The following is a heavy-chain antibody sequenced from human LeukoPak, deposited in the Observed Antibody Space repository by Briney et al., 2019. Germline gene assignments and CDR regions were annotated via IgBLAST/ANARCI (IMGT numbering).Heavy chain of an antibody. V-gene: IGHV3-23*01. D-gene: IGHD2-2*02. CDR2: ISGSGGST. Sequence: PGGSLRLSCAASGFTFSSYAMSWVRQAPGKGLEWVSGISGSGGSTHYADSVKGRFTISRDNSKNTLYLQMNSLRAEDTAVYYCAKPVCCSSTSCYTLGYYYYMDVWGKGTTVTVSS. J-gene: IGHJ6*03. CDR1: GFTFSSYA. CDR3: AKPVCCSSTSCYTLGYYYYMDV.